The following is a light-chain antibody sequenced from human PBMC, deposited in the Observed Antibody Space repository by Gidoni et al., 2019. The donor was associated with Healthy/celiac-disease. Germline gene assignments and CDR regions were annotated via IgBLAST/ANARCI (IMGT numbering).Light chain of an antibody. V-gene: IGKV1-39*01. J-gene: IGKJ4*01. Sequence: EIRMTQSPSSLSASVGDRVTITCPASQSISSYLNWYQQKPGKAPKLLIYAASSLQSAVPSRFSGSGSGTDCTLTISSLQPEDFATYYCQQRYSTPPGTFGGGTKVEIK. CDR1: QSISSY. CDR3: QQRYSTPPGT. CDR2: AAS.